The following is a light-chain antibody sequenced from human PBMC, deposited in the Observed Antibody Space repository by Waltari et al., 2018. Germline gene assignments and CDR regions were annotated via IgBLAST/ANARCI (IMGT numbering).Light chain of an antibody. V-gene: IGKV1-39*01. J-gene: IGKJ3*01. CDR2: EAS. CDR1: QRISTY. CDR3: QQNNSAPFT. Sequence: DIQMTTSPSSLSASVGDRVAITCRASQRISTYLTWFQQKPGKAPKLLIYEASSLQTGVPSRFSGSGSGTDFTLTISSLQPEDVVTYFCQQNNSAPFTFGPGTKVEIK.